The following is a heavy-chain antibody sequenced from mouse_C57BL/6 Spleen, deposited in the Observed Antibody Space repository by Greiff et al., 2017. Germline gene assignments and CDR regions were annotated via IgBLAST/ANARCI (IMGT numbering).Heavy chain of an antibody. CDR3: ARNLIYDGFDY. CDR2: ISSGSSTI. Sequence: EVKLQESGGGLVKPGGSLKLSCAASGFTFSDYGMHWVRQAPEKGLEWVAYISSGSSTIYYADTVKGRFTISRDNAKNTLFLQMTSLRSEDTAMYYCARNLIYDGFDYWGQGTTLTVSS. CDR1: GFTFSDYG. D-gene: IGHD2-3*01. J-gene: IGHJ2*01. V-gene: IGHV5-17*01.